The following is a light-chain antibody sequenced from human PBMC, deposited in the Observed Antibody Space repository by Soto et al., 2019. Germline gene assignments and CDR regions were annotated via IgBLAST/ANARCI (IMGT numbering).Light chain of an antibody. CDR2: KAS. Sequence: DIQMTQSPSTLSASVGXRVTITCRASQSIDSWLAWYQHKPGKAPKLLIFKASTLETGVPSRFSGSGSETEFTLTISSLQPDDSATYYCQPYNSYSRTFGQGTKVDIK. V-gene: IGKV1-5*03. CDR3: QPYNSYSRT. J-gene: IGKJ1*01. CDR1: QSIDSW.